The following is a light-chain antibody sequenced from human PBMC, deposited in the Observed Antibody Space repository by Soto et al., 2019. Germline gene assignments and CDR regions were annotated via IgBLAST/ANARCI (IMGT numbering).Light chain of an antibody. CDR2: GAS. Sequence: EIGLTQSPGTLSLSPGERDTLSCRASQSVSSNYLAWYQQTPGQAPRLLISGASRRATGIPDRFSGSGSGTDFTLSISRLEHEDFAVYYCHQYGNSHTFGQGSKLEIK. CDR1: QSVSSNY. V-gene: IGKV3-20*01. J-gene: IGKJ2*01. CDR3: HQYGNSHT.